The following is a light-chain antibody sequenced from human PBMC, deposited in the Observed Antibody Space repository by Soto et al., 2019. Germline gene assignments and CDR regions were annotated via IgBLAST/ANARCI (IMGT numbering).Light chain of an antibody. CDR1: SSNIGAGYD. Sequence: QSVLTQLPSVSGAPGQRVTLSCTGSSSNIGAGYDVHWYQQLPGTAPKLLIFGNNNRPSGVPDRFSGSKSGTSASLAVTGLQAEDEADYYCQSYDSSLSGYVFGTGTKVTVL. CDR3: QSYDSSLSGYV. V-gene: IGLV1-40*01. CDR2: GNN. J-gene: IGLJ1*01.